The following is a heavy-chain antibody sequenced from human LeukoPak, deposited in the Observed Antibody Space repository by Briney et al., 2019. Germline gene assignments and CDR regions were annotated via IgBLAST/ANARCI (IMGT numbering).Heavy chain of an antibody. CDR2: IYGGGTT. CDR1: GFTVSYNY. CDR3: AKVHGRGYYDILPGYYHFDY. V-gene: IGHV3-66*01. D-gene: IGHD3-9*01. Sequence: HSGGSLRLSCVASGFTVSYNYMSWVRQAPGKGLEWVSIIYGGGTTYYADSVKGRFTISRDNSKKTLYLQMNSLRAEDTAVYYCAKVHGRGYYDILPGYYHFDYWGQGTLVTVSS. J-gene: IGHJ4*02.